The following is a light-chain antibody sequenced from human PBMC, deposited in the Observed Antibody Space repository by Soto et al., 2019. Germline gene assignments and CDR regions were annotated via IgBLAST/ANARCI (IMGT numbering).Light chain of an antibody. Sequence: EIVMTQSPATLSVSPGERATLSCRASQSVSSNLAWYQQKPGQAPRLLIYGASTRATGIPARFSGSGSGTEFTLTISSLQSEDFLVYYCQQYNNWPVTFGQGTKVEIK. V-gene: IGKV3-15*01. CDR1: QSVSSN. J-gene: IGKJ1*01. CDR3: QQYNNWPVT. CDR2: GAS.